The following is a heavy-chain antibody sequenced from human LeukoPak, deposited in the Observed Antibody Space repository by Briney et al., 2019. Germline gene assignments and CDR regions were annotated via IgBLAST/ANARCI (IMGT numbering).Heavy chain of an antibody. CDR2: ISGSGGTT. D-gene: IGHD2-2*03. V-gene: IGHV3-23*01. CDR3: AKDYLGFDFDY. Sequence: GGSLRLSCAASGFTFSSTYAMSWVRQAPGKGLEWVSGISGSGGTTHYADSVKGRFTISGDNSKNTLYLQMNSLRAEDTAIYYCAKDYLGFDFDYWGQGTLVTVSS. J-gene: IGHJ4*02. CDR1: GFTFSSTYA.